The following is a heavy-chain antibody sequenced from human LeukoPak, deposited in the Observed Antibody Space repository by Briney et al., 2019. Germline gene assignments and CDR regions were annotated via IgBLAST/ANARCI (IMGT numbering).Heavy chain of an antibody. CDR3: ARVGPSAYDYYFDH. CDR2: IYYSGST. CDR1: GGSISSSSYY. J-gene: IGHJ4*02. V-gene: IGHV4-39*07. D-gene: IGHD5-12*01. Sequence: SETLSLTCTVSGGSISSSSYYWGWIRQPPGKGLEWIGSIYYSGSTYYNPSLKSRVTISVDTSKNQFSLKLNSLTAADTAVYYCARVGPSAYDYYFDHWGQGTLVTVSS.